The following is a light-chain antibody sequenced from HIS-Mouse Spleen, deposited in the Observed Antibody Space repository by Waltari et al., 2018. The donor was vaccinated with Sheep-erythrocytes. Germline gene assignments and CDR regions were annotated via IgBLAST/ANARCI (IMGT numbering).Light chain of an antibody. Sequence: QSALTQPASVSGSPGQSIPIPCTGTSSDVGSYNLVPWYQPHPGKAPKLMIYEGSKRPSGVSNRFSGSKSGNTASLTISGLQAEDEADYYCCSYAGSSTPWVFGGGTKLTVL. CDR1: SSDVGSYNL. CDR3: CSYAGSSTPWV. CDR2: EGS. V-gene: IGLV2-23*01. J-gene: IGLJ3*02.